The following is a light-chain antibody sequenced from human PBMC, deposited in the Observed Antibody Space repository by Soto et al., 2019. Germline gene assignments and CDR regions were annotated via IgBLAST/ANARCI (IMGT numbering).Light chain of an antibody. J-gene: IGKJ2*01. CDR3: QQYSTWPPRYT. Sequence: EIVMTQSPATQSVSPGGRATLSCRASQSVSSYLAWYQQRPGQPPRLLIYRASTRATGIPARFSGSGSGTEFSLTISSLQSEDFAVYYCQQYSTWPPRYTFGQGTKLEI. V-gene: IGKV3-15*01. CDR2: RAS. CDR1: QSVSSY.